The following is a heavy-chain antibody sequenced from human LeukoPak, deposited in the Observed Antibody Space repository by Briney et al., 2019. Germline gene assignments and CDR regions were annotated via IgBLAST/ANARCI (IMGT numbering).Heavy chain of an antibody. J-gene: IGHJ4*02. D-gene: IGHD6-13*01. CDR2: IRYDGSNK. V-gene: IGHV3-30*02. CDR3: AKGPAKLAAAGYYFDY. Sequence: PGGSLRLSCAASGFTFSSYGMHWVRQAPGKGLEWVAFIRYDGSNKYYADSVKGRFTISRDNSKNTLYLQMNSLRAEDTAVYYCAKGPAKLAAAGYYFDYWGQGTLVTV. CDR1: GFTFSSYG.